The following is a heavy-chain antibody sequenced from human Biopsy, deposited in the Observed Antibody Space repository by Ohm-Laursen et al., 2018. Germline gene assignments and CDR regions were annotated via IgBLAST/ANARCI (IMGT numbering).Heavy chain of an antibody. Sequence: PGTLSLTCTVSGDSISSYYWSWIRQPPGKGLQWIGYISNRGSTNYNPSLRGRVTISVDTSKKQFSLKLTSVISADTAVFFCARLYRLDDYWNDDPPDAFDVWGQGTMVTVSS. CDR3: ARLYRLDDYWNDDPPDAFDV. CDR2: ISNRGST. D-gene: IGHD3-3*01. V-gene: IGHV4-59*01. CDR1: GDSISSYY. J-gene: IGHJ3*01.